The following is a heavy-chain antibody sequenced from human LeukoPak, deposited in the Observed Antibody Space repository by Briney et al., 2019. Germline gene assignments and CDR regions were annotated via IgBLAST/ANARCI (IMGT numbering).Heavy chain of an antibody. J-gene: IGHJ4*02. Sequence: PGGSLRLSCAASGFTFSSYSMNWVRQAPGKGLEWVSSISSSSSYINYADSLKGRLTISRDNAKNSLFLQMNSLKTEDTAFYYCAKGARSSSGYTTDWGQGILVTVSS. CDR3: AKGARSSSGYTTD. CDR2: ISSSSSYI. V-gene: IGHV3-21*04. CDR1: GFTFSSYS. D-gene: IGHD3-22*01.